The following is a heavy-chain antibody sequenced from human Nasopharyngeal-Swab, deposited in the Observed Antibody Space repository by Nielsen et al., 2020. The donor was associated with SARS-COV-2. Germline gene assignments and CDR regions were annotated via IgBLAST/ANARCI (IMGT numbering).Heavy chain of an antibody. J-gene: IGHJ6*02. CDR2: IYPGDSDT. CDR3: ARHVWPRSSSWYYYYGMDV. D-gene: IGHD6-6*01. Sequence: WIRQPPGKGLEWMGIIYPGDSDTRYSPSFQGQVTISADKSISTAYLQWSSLKASDTAMYYCARHVWPRSSSWYYYYGMDVWGQGTTVTVSS. V-gene: IGHV5-51*01.